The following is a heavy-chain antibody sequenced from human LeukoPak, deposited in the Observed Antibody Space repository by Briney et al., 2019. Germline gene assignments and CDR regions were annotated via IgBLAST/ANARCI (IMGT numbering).Heavy chain of an antibody. D-gene: IGHD5-24*01. CDR2: ISYDGSNK. CDR1: GFTFSSYG. V-gene: IGHV3-30*18. CDR3: AKEGQLLSY. J-gene: IGHJ4*02. Sequence: GRSLRLSCAASGFTFSSYGMHWVRQAPGKGLEWVAVISYDGSNKYYADSVKGRFTISRDNSKNTLYLQMNSLRAEDTAVYYCAKEGQLLSYWGQGTLVTVSS.